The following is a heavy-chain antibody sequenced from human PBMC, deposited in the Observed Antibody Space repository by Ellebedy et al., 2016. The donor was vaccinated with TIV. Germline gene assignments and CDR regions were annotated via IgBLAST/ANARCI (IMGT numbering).Heavy chain of an antibody. V-gene: IGHV3-7*03. Sequence: GESLKISXAASGFTFSSYWMSWVRQAPGKGLEWVANIKQDGSEKYYVDSVKGRFTISRDNAKNSLYLQMNSLRAEDTTVYYCARPPTPRSSWYWAGNYYYGMDVWGQGTTVTVSS. D-gene: IGHD6-13*01. J-gene: IGHJ6*02. CDR3: ARPPTPRSSWYWAGNYYYGMDV. CDR1: GFTFSSYW. CDR2: IKQDGSEK.